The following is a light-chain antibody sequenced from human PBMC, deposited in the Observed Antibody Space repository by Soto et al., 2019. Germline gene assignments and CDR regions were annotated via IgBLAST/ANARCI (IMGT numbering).Light chain of an antibody. V-gene: IGKV1-5*03. CDR3: QQYHHYTS. CDR1: QSVSSW. J-gene: IGKJ2*01. CDR2: KAS. Sequence: DVRISQSPSTMSASVGDRVTITCRASQSVSSWLAWYQQKPGKAPKLLISKASNLESGVPSRFSGRGFDTEFTLTISSLQPDDSATYYCQQYHHYTSFGQGTKLELK.